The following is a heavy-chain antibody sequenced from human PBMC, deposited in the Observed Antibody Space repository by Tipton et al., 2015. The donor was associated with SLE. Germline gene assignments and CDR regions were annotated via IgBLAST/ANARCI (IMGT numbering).Heavy chain of an antibody. Sequence: TLSLTCTVSGGSISGYFWSWIRQPPGKGLEWIGYIYSSGSTNYDPSLKSRGTISLDTSKNKFSLKLSSVTAADTAVYYFARGLQEEYFDSGGFEIRFDNWGQGTLVTVSS. D-gene: IGHD3-22*01. CDR1: GGSISGYF. CDR3: ARGLQEEYFDSGGFEIRFDN. CDR2: IYSSGST. V-gene: IGHV4-59*01. J-gene: IGHJ4*02.